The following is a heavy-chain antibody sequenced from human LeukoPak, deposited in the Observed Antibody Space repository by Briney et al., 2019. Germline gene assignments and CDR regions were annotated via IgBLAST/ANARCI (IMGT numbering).Heavy chain of an antibody. Sequence: GGSLRLSCTGSGFSFGDYDMSWVRQAPGKGLEWLGFIKSKTYGETTGYAASVRGRFTISRDDSESIAYLQMNSLKTEDTAVYFCTRIRDAYTLDYWGQGTLVTVSS. CDR2: IKSKTYGETT. V-gene: IGHV3-49*04. CDR3: TRIRDAYTLDY. CDR1: GFSFGDYD. D-gene: IGHD5-24*01. J-gene: IGHJ4*02.